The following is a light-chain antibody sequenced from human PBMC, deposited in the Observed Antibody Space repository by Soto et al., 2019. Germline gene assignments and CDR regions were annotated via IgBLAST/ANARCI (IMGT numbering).Light chain of an antibody. Sequence: VVTQTPSVSGAPGQRVTISCTGSSSNIGAGYEVHWYQQLPGTAPKLLIYDDTNRPSGVPDRFSGSKSGTSASLAITGLQAEDEADYYCQSYDSSLSGVVFGGGTKLTVL. CDR3: QSYDSSLSGVV. V-gene: IGLV1-40*01. J-gene: IGLJ2*01. CDR1: SSNIGAGYE. CDR2: DDT.